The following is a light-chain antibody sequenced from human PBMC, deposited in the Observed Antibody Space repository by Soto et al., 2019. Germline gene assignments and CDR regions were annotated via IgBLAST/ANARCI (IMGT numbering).Light chain of an antibody. CDR1: QGISSS. CDR3: QQYSSYWT. J-gene: IGKJ1*01. V-gene: IGKV1-13*02. CDR2: DAS. Sequence: AIQLTQSPSSRSASIGDRVTITCRASQGISSSLAWYQQEPGKAPKLLIYDASNLESGVPSRFSSSGSGTEFTLTISSLQPDDFATYYCQQYSSYWTFGQGTKVDIK.